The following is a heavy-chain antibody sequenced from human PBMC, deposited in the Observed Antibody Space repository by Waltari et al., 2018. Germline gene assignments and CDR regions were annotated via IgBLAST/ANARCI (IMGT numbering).Heavy chain of an antibody. D-gene: IGHD3-22*01. CDR2: IRGSGGGT. CDR1: GFTFSSYA. J-gene: IGHJ4*02. CDR3: AKDVDPYDPQGGFDY. V-gene: IGHV3-23*01. Sequence: EVQLLESGGGLVQPGGSLRLSCAASGFTFSSYAMSWVRQAPGKGVEWVSAIRGSGGGTYYADSVKGRVTISRDNSKNTLYLQMNSLRAEDTAVYYCAKDVDPYDPQGGFDYWGQGTLVTVSS.